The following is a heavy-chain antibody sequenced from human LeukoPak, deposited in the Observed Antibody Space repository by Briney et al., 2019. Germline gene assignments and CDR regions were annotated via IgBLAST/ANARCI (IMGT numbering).Heavy chain of an antibody. CDR2: IKQDGSEK. Sequence: GGSLRLSCAASGFTFSIYWMSWVRQAPGKGLEWVANIKQDGSEKYYVDSVKGRFTISRDNANNSLYLQMNSLRAEGTAVYYCARGGDYPDFWGQGTLVTVSS. CDR1: GFTFSIYW. V-gene: IGHV3-7*05. J-gene: IGHJ4*02. CDR3: ARGGDYPDF.